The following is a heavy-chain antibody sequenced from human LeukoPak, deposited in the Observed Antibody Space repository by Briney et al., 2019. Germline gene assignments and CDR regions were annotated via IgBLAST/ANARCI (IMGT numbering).Heavy chain of an antibody. V-gene: IGHV4-38-2*02. CDR2: IYHSGRT. J-gene: IGHJ4*02. CDR3: AIEGGADGYWDSSGYYHSHYFDY. CDR1: GYSISNGYY. D-gene: IGHD3-22*01. Sequence: PSETLSLTCTVSGYSISNGYYWGWMRQPPGKGLEWIGSIYHSGRTHYNPSLKSRVTISVDTSKNQFSLKLSSVTAADTAVYYCAIEGGADGYWDSSGYYHSHYFDYWGQGTLVTVSS.